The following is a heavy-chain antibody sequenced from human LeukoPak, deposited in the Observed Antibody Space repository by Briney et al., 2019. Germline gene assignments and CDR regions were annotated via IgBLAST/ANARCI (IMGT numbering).Heavy chain of an antibody. CDR3: ASSITGTTGDY. CDR1: GFTFSSYG. V-gene: IGHV3-21*01. Sequence: PGGSLRLSCAASGFTFSSYGMHWVRQAPGKGLEWVSSISSSSSYIYYADSVKGRFTISRDNAKNSLYLQMNSLRAEDTAVYYCASSITGTTGDYWGQGTLVTVSS. J-gene: IGHJ4*02. D-gene: IGHD1-7*01. CDR2: ISSSSSYI.